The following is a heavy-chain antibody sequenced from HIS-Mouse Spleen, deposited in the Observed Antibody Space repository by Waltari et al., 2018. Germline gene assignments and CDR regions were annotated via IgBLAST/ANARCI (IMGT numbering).Heavy chain of an antibody. J-gene: IGHJ2*01. CDR2: IYYSGST. CDR3: AREIPYSSSWYDWYFDL. CDR1: GGSISSSSYY. Sequence: QLQLQESGPGLVKPSETLSLTCTVSGGSISSSSYYWGWIRQPPGKGLEWIGSIYYSGSTYSNPSLKTRVTISVYTSKNQFSLKRSAVTAADTAGYYCAREIPYSSSWYDWYFDLWGRGTLVTVSS. V-gene: IGHV4-39*07. D-gene: IGHD6-13*01.